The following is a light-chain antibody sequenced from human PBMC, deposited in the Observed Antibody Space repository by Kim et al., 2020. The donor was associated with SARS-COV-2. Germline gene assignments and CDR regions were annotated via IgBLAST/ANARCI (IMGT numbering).Light chain of an antibody. Sequence: APGKTARINWGGNNIGSKSVHRYQRKPGQAPVLVIYYDSDRPSGIPERFSGSNSGNTATLTISRVEAGDEADYYCQVWDSSSDHRVFGGGTQLTVL. CDR3: QVWDSSSDHRV. CDR1: NIGSKS. J-gene: IGLJ3*02. CDR2: YDS. V-gene: IGLV3-21*04.